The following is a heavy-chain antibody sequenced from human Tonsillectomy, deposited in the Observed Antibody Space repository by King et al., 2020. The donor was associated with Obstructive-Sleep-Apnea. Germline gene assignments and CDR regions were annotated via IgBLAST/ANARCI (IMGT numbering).Heavy chain of an antibody. Sequence: VHLVESGGGLVKPGGSLRLSCAASGFTFSDYYMTWIRQAPGKGLEWVSHISSRSGYTNYADSVKGRFTISRDNAKDSLFLRMNSLRAEDTGVYYCARRGISYGSSSDYYLDYWGQGTLVTVSS. CDR1: GFTFSDYY. CDR3: ARRGISYGSSSDYYLDY. J-gene: IGHJ4*02. CDR2: ISSRSGYT. V-gene: IGHV3-11*06. D-gene: IGHD6-6*01.